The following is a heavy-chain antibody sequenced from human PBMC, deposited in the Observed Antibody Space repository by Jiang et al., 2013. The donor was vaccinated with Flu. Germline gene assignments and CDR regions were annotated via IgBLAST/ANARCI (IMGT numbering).Heavy chain of an antibody. CDR1: GYTFTSYG. CDR2: ISAYNGNT. V-gene: IGHV1-18*01. J-gene: IGHJ4*02. Sequence: GAEVKKPGASVKVSCKASGYTFTSYGISWVRQAPGQGLEWMGWISAYNGNTNYAQKLQGRVTMTTDTSTSTAYMELRSLRSDDTAVYYCARDQPYYDYIWGSYRYREKIIVDYWGQGTLVTVSS. CDR3: ARDQPYYDYIWGSYRYREKIIVDY. D-gene: IGHD3-16*02.